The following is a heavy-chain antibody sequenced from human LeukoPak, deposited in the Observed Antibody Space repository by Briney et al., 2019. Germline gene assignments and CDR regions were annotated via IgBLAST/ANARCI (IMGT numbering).Heavy chain of an antibody. CDR1: GGSISSYY. V-gene: IGHV4-4*07. J-gene: IGHJ6*03. CDR3: ARGPQQLVHHYYYMDV. Sequence: PSETLSLTCTVSGGSISSYYWSWIRQPAGKGLEWIGRIYTSGSTNYNPSLKSRVTMSVDTSKNQFSLKLSSVTAADTAVYYCARGPQQLVHHYYYMDVWGKGTTVTVSS. CDR2: IYTSGST. D-gene: IGHD6-6*01.